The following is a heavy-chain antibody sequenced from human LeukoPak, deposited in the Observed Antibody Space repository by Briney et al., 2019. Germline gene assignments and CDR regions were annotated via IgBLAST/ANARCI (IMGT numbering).Heavy chain of an antibody. CDR2: IYSGGST. Sequence: GGSLRLSCAASGFTVSSNYMSWVRQAPGKGLEWASVIYSGGSTYYADSVKGRFTISRDNSKNTLYLQMNSLRAEDTAVYYCARVCSSTSCYYGMDVWGKGTTVTVSS. D-gene: IGHD2-2*01. CDR1: GFTVSSNY. CDR3: ARVCSSTSCYYGMDV. J-gene: IGHJ6*04. V-gene: IGHV3-53*01.